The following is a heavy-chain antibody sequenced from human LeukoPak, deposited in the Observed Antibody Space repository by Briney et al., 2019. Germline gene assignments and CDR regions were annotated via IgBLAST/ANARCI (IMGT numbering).Heavy chain of an antibody. CDR3: ARDRRFLEYYFDY. J-gene: IGHJ4*02. CDR2: IYYSGST. V-gene: IGHV4-39*07. Sequence: SETLSLTCTVSGGSISSSSYYWGWIRQPPGKGLEWIGSIYYSGSTYYNPSLKSRVTISVDTSKNQFSLRLSSVTAADTAVYYCARDRRFLEYYFDYWGQGILVTVSS. D-gene: IGHD3-3*01. CDR1: GGSISSSSYY.